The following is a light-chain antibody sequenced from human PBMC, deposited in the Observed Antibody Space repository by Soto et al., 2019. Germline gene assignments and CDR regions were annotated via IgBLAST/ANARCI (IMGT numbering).Light chain of an antibody. V-gene: IGLV2-14*01. CDR2: DVS. Sequence: QSALTQPASVSGSPGQSITISCTGTSSDVGGYNYDSWYQQHPGKAPKLMIYDVSNRPSGVSNRFSGSKSGNTASLTISVLQAEDEADYYCSSYTRSSTLVFGGGTKLTVL. CDR3: SSYTRSSTLV. CDR1: SSDVGGYNY. J-gene: IGLJ2*01.